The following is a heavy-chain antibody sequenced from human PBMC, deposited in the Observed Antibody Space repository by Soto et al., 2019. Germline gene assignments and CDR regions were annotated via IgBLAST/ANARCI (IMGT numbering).Heavy chain of an antibody. Sequence: SVKVSCKASGGTFSSYAISWVRQAPGQGLEWMGGIIPIFGTANYAQKFQGRVTITADESTSTAYMELSSLRSEDTAVYYCARDESRITIFGVAPYGMDVWGQGTTVTVSS. CDR1: GGTFSSYA. V-gene: IGHV1-69*13. CDR2: IIPIFGTA. CDR3: ARDESRITIFGVAPYGMDV. J-gene: IGHJ6*02. D-gene: IGHD3-3*01.